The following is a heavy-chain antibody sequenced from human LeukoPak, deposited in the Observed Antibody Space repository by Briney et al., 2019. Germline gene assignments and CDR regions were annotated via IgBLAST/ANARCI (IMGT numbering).Heavy chain of an antibody. J-gene: IGHJ4*02. V-gene: IGHV3-66*01. Sequence: GGSLRLSCAVSGLTVGVDCVSWVRQAPGKGLEWVSVMYGNGETVYGDSVKGRFTISRDNSRNTVYLEMNRRRVEDTAVYHCVSVYNNGWYVDYWGQGTLVTVSS. D-gene: IGHD6-19*01. CDR1: GLTVGVDC. CDR2: MYGNGET. CDR3: VSVYNNGWYVDY.